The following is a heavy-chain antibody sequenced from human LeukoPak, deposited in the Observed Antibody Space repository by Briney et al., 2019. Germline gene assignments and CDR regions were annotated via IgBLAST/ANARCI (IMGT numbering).Heavy chain of an antibody. CDR2: MNPNSGNT. CDR3: ARGLRYFSGGSCFYWFDP. V-gene: IGHV1-8*01. CDR1: GYTFTGYD. D-gene: IGHD2-15*01. J-gene: IGHJ5*02. Sequence: ASVKVSCKASGYTFTGYDMNWVRQAPGQGLEWMGWMNPNSGNTDYAQKFQGRVTMTRNTSISTAYMELSSLRSEDTAVYYCARGLRYFSGGSCFYWFDPWGQGTLVTVSS.